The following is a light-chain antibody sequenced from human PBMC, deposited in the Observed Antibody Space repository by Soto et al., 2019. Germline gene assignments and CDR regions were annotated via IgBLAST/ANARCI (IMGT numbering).Light chain of an antibody. Sequence: EIVLTQSPDTLSLSPGERATLSCRASQSVSRSYLAWYQQQPGQAPRLLIYGASSRVTVIPDRFSGSGSGTDFILIISRLEPDGVAVYYCLQYGSSRCSFGQGNKLEIK. V-gene: IGKV3-20*01. CDR3: LQYGSSRCS. CDR2: GAS. CDR1: QSVSRSY. J-gene: IGKJ2*04.